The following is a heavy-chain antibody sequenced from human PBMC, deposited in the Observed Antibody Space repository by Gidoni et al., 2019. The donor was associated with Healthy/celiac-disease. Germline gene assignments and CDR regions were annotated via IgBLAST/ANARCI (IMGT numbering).Heavy chain of an antibody. CDR3: ARDGIAAALGYFDL. V-gene: IGHV3-48*03. J-gene: IGHJ2*01. CDR2: ISSRGSTI. Sequence: EVQLVESGGGLVQPGGSLRLSCAASGFTFSSYEMNWVRQAPGKWLEWGSYISSRGSTIYYADSVKGRFTISRDNAKNSLYLQMNSLRAEDTAVYYCARDGIAAALGYFDLWGRGTLVTVSS. CDR1: GFTFSSYE. D-gene: IGHD6-13*01.